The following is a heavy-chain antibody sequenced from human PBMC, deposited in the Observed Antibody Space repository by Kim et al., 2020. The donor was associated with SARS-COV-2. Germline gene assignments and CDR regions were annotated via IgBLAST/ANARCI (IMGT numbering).Heavy chain of an antibody. CDR3: ARGPFLYYYDSSGGY. CDR2: MNPNSGNT. V-gene: IGHV1-8*01. D-gene: IGHD3-22*01. J-gene: IGHJ4*02. CDR1: GYTFTSYD. Sequence: APVKVSCKASGYTFTSYDINWVRQATGQGLEWMGWMNPNSGNTGYAQKFQGRVTMTRNTSISTAYMELSSLRSEDTAVYYCARGPFLYYYDSSGGYWGQGTLVTVSS.